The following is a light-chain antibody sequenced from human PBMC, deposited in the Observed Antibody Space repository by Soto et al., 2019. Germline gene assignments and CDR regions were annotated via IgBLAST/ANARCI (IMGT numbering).Light chain of an antibody. CDR1: ALPKQN. J-gene: IGLJ1*01. CDR2: KDI. Sequence: SYELTQTPSVSVSPGQTARITCSGDALPKQNAYWYQQKPGQAPVLVIYKDIERPSGIPERFSGSSSGTTVTLTISRVQAEDEADYYCQSADNSGIYYVFGTGTKVTVX. CDR3: QSADNSGIYYV. V-gene: IGLV3-25*03.